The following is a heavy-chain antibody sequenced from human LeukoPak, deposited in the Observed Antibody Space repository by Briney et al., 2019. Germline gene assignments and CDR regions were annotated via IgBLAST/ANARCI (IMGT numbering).Heavy chain of an antibody. CDR2: IRYDGSNK. Sequence: GGSLRLSCAASGFTFSSYGMHWVRQAPGKGLEWVAFIRYDGSNKYYADSVKGRFTISRDNSKNTLYLQMNSLRAEDTAVYYCARANSPTPYYDFWSGSTPYVDYWGQGTLVTVSS. CDR3: ARANSPTPYYDFWSGSTPYVDY. D-gene: IGHD3-3*01. J-gene: IGHJ4*02. CDR1: GFTFSSYG. V-gene: IGHV3-30*02.